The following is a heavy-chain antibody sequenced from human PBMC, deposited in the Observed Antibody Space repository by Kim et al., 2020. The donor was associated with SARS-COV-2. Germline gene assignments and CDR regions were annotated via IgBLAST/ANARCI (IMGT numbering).Heavy chain of an antibody. CDR3: TRIVVVATDWYFYL. CDR2: IRSKAYGGTT. J-gene: IGHJ2*01. D-gene: IGHD5-12*01. CDR1: GFTFGDYA. Sequence: GGSLRLSCTASGFTFGDYAMSWFRQAPGKGLEWVGFIRSKAYGGTTEYAASVKGRFTISRDDSKSIAYLQMNSLKTEDTAVYYCTRIVVVATDWYFYLWGRGTLVTVSS. V-gene: IGHV3-49*03.